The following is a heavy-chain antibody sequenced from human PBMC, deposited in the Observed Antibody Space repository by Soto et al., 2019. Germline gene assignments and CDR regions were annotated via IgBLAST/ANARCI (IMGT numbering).Heavy chain of an antibody. D-gene: IGHD1-1*01. CDR3: ATANWSHHYFDP. V-gene: IGHV4-34*01. CDR1: GGSFCVYY. J-gene: IGHJ5*02. Sequence: SETLSLSCAVYGGSFCVYYWSWLRQPPGKGLEWIGEINHSGSPNYNPSLKSRVTISVDTSKNQFSLKMTSVTAADTAVYYCATANWSHHYFDPWGQGTLVTVSS. CDR2: INHSGSP.